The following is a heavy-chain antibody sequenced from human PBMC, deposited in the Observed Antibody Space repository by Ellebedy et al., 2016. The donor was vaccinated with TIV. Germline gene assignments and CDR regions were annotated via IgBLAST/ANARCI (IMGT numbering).Heavy chain of an antibody. V-gene: IGHV3-53*01. CDR3: ARAGEYCDFPQNCYVMDV. Sequence: GESLKISCAASGFAVSSNYMPWVRHAPGRGLEWVSLLYSDGNTNYADSVRGRFTIPRDSSKDTLDLQMNRLRAEDTAVYYCARAGEYCDFPQNCYVMDVWGHGTTVTVS. CDR2: LYSDGNT. D-gene: IGHD2/OR15-2a*01. CDR1: GFAVSSNY. J-gene: IGHJ6*02.